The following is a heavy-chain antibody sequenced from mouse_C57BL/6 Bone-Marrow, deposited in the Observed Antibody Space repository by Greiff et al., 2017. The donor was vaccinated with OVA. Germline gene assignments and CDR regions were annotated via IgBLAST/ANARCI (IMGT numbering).Heavy chain of an antibody. J-gene: IGHJ2*01. CDR3: TRGARGNY. V-gene: IGHV1-7*01. Sequence: QVQLQQSGAELAKPGASVKLSCKASGYTFTSYWMHWVKQRPGQGLEWIGYINPSSGYTKYNQKFKDKATLTADKSSSTAYMELRSLTSEDSAVYYCTRGARGNYWGQGTTLTVSS. CDR2: INPSSGYT. D-gene: IGHD3-3*01. CDR1: GYTFTSYW.